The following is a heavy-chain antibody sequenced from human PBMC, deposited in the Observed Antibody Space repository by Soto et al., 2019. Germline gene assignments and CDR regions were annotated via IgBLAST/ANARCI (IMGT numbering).Heavy chain of an antibody. CDR2: IHDSGRT. Sequence: SETLSLTCTVSGGSISSGGYNWNWIRQHPGKGLEWIGNIHDSGRTNDTPSLRSRVSMSADSSKNQFSLKLSSVTAADTAVYYRARARSVADPLYYFDSWGQGTLVTVSS. V-gene: IGHV4-31*03. CDR3: ARARSVADPLYYFDS. J-gene: IGHJ4*02. CDR1: GGSISSGGYN. D-gene: IGHD6-13*01.